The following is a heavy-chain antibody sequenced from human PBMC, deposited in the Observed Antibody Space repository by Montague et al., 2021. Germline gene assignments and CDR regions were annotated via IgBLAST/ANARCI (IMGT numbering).Heavy chain of an antibody. D-gene: IGHD3-10*01. CDR3: ARAEDYYGSGSYLGFDY. J-gene: IGHJ4*02. V-gene: IGHV4-31*03. CDR1: GGSISSGGYY. CDR2: IFYSGHT. Sequence: TLSLTCTVSGGSISSGGYYWSWIRQLPGKGLERIGYIFYSGHTYYNPSLKSRVTISVDTSKNQFSLKLSSVTAADTAVYYCARAEDYYGSGSYLGFDYWGQGTLVTVSS.